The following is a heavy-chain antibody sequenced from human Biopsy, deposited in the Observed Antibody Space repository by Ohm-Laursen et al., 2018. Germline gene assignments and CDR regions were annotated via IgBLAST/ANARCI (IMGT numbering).Heavy chain of an antibody. CDR2: INPSGSTT. CDR3: AIEGGTYSKPFDY. V-gene: IGHV1-46*02. J-gene: IGHJ4*02. CDR1: GYSFNIYG. D-gene: IGHD1-26*01. Sequence: SVKVSCKASGYSFNIYGITWVRQAPGQGLEWMGMINPSGSTTSYPQIFQGRVTMTRDTSKSTVYMELSSLRSADTAVYYCAIEGGTYSKPFDYWGQGSQVIVSS.